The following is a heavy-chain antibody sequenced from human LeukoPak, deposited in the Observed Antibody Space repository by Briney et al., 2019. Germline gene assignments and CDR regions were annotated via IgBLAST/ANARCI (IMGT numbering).Heavy chain of an antibody. CDR3: ARANVVTASDY. D-gene: IGHD2-21*02. CDR1: GNSISSGDNY. Sequence: SETLSLTCTVSGNSISSGDNYWSWIRQPAGKGLEWIGRIYTSGSTNYNPSLKSRVTISVDTSKNQFSLKLTSVTAADTAVYYCARANVVTASDYWGQGTLVTVAS. CDR2: IYTSGST. V-gene: IGHV4-61*02. J-gene: IGHJ4*02.